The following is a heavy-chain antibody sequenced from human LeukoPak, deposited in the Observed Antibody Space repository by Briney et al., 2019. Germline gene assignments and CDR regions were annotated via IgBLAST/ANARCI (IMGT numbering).Heavy chain of an antibody. CDR1: GYTFTSYA. CDR2: IIPIFGTA. J-gene: IGHJ3*02. V-gene: IGHV1-69*13. CDR3: AREMHNYYDSSGYYSSNDAFDI. D-gene: IGHD3-22*01. Sequence: ASVKVSCKASGYTFTSYAMNWARQAPGQGLEWMGGIIPIFGTANYAQKFQGRVTITADESTSTAYMELSSLRSEDTAVYYCAREMHNYYDSSGYYSSNDAFDIWGQGTMVTVSS.